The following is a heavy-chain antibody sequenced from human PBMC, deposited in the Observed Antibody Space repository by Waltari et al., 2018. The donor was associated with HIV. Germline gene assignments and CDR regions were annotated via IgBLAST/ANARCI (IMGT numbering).Heavy chain of an antibody. Sequence: EVQLVQSGAEVKKPGESLKISCKSSGDNFNNYWIGWVRQMPGKGLEWMGIIHPGDADTRYSPSFQGQVTISADKSISTAFLQWSSLKASDTAMYYCARGLPKQWLAYFDYWGQGTLVTVSS. D-gene: IGHD6-19*01. J-gene: IGHJ4*02. V-gene: IGHV5-51*01. CDR2: IHPGDADT. CDR1: GDNFNNYW. CDR3: ARGLPKQWLAYFDY.